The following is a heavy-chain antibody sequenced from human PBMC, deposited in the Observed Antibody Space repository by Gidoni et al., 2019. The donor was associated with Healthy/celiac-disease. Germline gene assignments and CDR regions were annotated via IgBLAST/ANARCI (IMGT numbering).Heavy chain of an antibody. CDR3: TTYSSTSPFDY. V-gene: IGHV3-49*05. CDR2: IRSKAYGGTT. Sequence: ELQLVESGGGLVKPGRSLRLSCTASGFTFGDYAMSWFRQAPGKGLEWVGFIRSKAYGGTTEYAASVKGRFTISRDDSKSIAYLQMNSLKTEDTAVYYCTTYSSTSPFDYWGQGTLVTVSP. CDR1: GFTFGDYA. J-gene: IGHJ4*02. D-gene: IGHD6-13*01.